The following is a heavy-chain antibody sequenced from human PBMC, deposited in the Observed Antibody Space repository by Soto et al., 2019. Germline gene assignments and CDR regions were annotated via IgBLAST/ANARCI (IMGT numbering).Heavy chain of an antibody. CDR2: ISAYNGNT. CDR1: DYDFTGYG. CDR3: LRDRDIVEVVAVTDYYYCSGMDV. V-gene: IGHV1-18*01. D-gene: IGHD2-15*01. Sequence: TSVKVSCKASDYDFTGYGISWDGESPVQGLEWMGWISAYNGNTNYAQKLQGRVTMTTDTSTSTAYMELRSLRSDDTAVYYGLRDRDIVEVVAVTDYYYCSGMDVWG. J-gene: IGHJ6*01.